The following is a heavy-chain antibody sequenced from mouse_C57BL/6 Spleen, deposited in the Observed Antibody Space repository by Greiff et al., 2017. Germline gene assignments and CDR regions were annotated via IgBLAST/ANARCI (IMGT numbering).Heavy chain of an antibody. J-gene: IGHJ4*01. CDR1: GYSITSDY. CDR3: ARVAYYSNPYYAMDY. V-gene: IGHV3-8*01. Sequence: EVKLVESGPGLAKPSQTLSLTCSVTGYSITSDYWNWIRKFPGNKLEYMGYISYSGSTYYNPSLKSRISITRDTSKNQYYLQLNSVTTEDTATYYCARVAYYSNPYYAMDYWGQGTSVTVSS. CDR2: ISYSGST. D-gene: IGHD2-5*01.